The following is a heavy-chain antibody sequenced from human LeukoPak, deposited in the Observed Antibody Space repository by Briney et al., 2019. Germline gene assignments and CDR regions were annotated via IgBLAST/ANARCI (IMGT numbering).Heavy chain of an antibody. J-gene: IGHJ4*02. CDR1: GFTLDDYA. CDR2: ISWNSGSI. Sequence: GGSLRLSCAASGFTLDDYAMHWVPPAPGKGLEWVSGISWNSGSIGYADSVKGRFTISRDNAKNSLYLQMNSLRAEDTAVYYCAKGKWDFDYWGQGTLVTVSS. CDR3: AKGKWDFDY. D-gene: IGHD2-8*01. V-gene: IGHV3-9*01.